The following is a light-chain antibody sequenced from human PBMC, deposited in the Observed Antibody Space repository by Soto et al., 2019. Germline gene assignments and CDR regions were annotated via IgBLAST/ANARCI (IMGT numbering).Light chain of an antibody. J-gene: IGKJ5*01. V-gene: IGKV3D-15*01. Sequence: EIVVTQSPGTLSLSPGEGATLSCRASQSVSSYLAWYQQKPGQAPRLLIYDASNRATGIPARFSGSGSGTDFTLTISSLQSEDFAVYYCQQYNNWPPITFGQGTRLEI. CDR1: QSVSSY. CDR3: QQYNNWPPIT. CDR2: DAS.